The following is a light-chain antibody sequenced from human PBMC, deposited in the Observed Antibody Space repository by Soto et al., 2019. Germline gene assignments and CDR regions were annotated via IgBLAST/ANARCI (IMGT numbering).Light chain of an antibody. V-gene: IGKV3-20*01. CDR2: GGS. CDR3: QQYGYLIT. J-gene: IGKJ5*01. Sequence: EIVLTQSPGTLSLSPGERATLSCRASQSVSSSYLAWHQHKPGLAPRLLIYGGSRRATGIPDRFSGSVSGTDFTLTISRLEPEDFAVYYCQQYGYLITFGQGTRLEI. CDR1: QSVSSSY.